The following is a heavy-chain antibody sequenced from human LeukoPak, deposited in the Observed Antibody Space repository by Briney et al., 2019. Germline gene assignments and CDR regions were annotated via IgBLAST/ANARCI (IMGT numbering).Heavy chain of an antibody. V-gene: IGHV3-7*01. CDR3: ARVEATLNYYGSGLDY. D-gene: IGHD3-10*01. J-gene: IGHJ4*02. CDR2: IKQDGSEK. Sequence: GGSLRLSCAASGFTFSSYWMSWVRQAPGKGLEWVANIKQDGSEKYYVDSVKGRFTISRDNAKNSLYLQMNSLRAEDTAVYYCARVEATLNYYGSGLDYWGQGTLVTVSS. CDR1: GFTFSSYW.